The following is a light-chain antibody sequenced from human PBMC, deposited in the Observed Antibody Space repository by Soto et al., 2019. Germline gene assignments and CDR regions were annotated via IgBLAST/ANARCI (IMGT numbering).Light chain of an antibody. Sequence: QSVLTQPPSASGPPGQRVTISCSGSSSNIGSNYVYWYQQLPGTAPKLLIYSNNQRPSGVPDRFSGSKSGTSASLAISGLRSEDEADYYCAAWDDSLSGPVFGGGTKVTVL. V-gene: IGLV1-47*02. J-gene: IGLJ3*02. CDR1: SSNIGSNY. CDR3: AAWDDSLSGPV. CDR2: SNN.